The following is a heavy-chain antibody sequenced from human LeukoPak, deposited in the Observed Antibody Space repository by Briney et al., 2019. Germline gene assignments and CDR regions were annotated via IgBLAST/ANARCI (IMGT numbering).Heavy chain of an antibody. D-gene: IGHD5-24*01. J-gene: IGHJ4*02. V-gene: IGHV3-23*01. CDR1: GFTFSGHP. CDR3: ARRWLQTTPLLYFDY. Sequence: PGRSLRLSCAASGFTFSGHPMHWVRQAPEKGLEWVSAISGDGGNTYYADSVQGRFTIARDNSKNTLFLQMNSLRAEDTAMYYCARRWLQTTPLLYFDYWGRGALVTVSS. CDR2: ISGDGGNT.